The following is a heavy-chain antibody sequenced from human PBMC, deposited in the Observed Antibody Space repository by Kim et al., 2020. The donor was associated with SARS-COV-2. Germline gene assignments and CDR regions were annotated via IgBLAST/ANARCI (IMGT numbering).Heavy chain of an antibody. Sequence: KSRVTISVDTSKNKFSLKLSSVTAADTAVYYCARTPRYCSGGSCLTFCDYWGQGTLVTVSS. D-gene: IGHD2-15*01. J-gene: IGHJ4*02. V-gene: IGHV4-31*02. CDR3: ARTPRYCSGGSCLTFCDY.